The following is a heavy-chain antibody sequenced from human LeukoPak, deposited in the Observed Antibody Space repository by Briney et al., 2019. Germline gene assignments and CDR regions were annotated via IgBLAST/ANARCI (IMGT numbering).Heavy chain of an antibody. D-gene: IGHD2-2*01. Sequence: ASVKVSCKASGYTFTSYGVSWVRQAPGQGLEWMGWISAYNGNANYAQKLQGRVTMTTDTSTSTAYMELRSLRSDDTAVYYCARGGPIIVVVPAAPTNNWFDPWGQGTLVTVSS. CDR3: ARGGPIIVVVPAAPTNNWFDP. CDR1: GYTFTSYG. V-gene: IGHV1-18*04. J-gene: IGHJ5*02. CDR2: ISAYNGNA.